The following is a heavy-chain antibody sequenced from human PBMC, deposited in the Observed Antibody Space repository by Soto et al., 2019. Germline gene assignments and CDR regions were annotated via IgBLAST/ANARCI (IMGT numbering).Heavy chain of an antibody. V-gene: IGHV3-23*01. CDR3: AKDFVVVPAPNWFDP. Sequence: GGSLRLSCAASGFTFSSYAMSWVRQAPGKGLEWVSAISGSGGSTYYADSVKGRFTISRDNSKNTLYLQMNSLRAEDTAVYYCAKDFVVVPAPNWFDPWGQGTLVTVSS. CDR1: GFTFSSYA. CDR2: ISGSGGST. D-gene: IGHD2-2*01. J-gene: IGHJ5*02.